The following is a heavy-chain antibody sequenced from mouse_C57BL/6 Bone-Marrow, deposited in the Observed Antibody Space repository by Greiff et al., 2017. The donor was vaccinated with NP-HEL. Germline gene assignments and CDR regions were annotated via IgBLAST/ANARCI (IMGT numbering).Heavy chain of an antibody. V-gene: IGHV14-3*01. Sequence: EVQLQQSVAELVRPGATVKLSCTASGFNIKNTYMHWVKQRPEQGLEWIGRIDPANGNTKYAPKFQGKATITADTSSNTAYLQLSSLTSEDTAIYYCAFITTVVGYYFDYWGQGTTLTVSS. D-gene: IGHD1-1*01. CDR3: AFITTVVGYYFDY. CDR1: GFNIKNTY. CDR2: IDPANGNT. J-gene: IGHJ2*01.